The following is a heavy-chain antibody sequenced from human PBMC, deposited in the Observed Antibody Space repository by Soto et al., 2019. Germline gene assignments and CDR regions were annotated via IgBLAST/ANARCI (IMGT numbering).Heavy chain of an antibody. CDR2: IYYSGST. CDR1: GGSISSSSSY. V-gene: IGHV4-61*05. CDR3: ARRWVGYSSTSNWFDP. Sequence: SETLSLTCTVSGGSISSSSSYWGWIRQPQGKGLEWIGYIYYSGSTNYNPSLKSRVTISVDTSKNQFSLKLSSVTAADTAVYYCARRWVGYSSTSNWFDPWGQGTLVTVSS. J-gene: IGHJ5*02. D-gene: IGHD6-19*01.